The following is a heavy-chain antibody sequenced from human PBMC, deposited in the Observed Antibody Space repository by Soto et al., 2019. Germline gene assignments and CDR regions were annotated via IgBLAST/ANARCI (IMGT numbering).Heavy chain of an antibody. Sequence: PSETLSLTCAVSGGSISSGGYSWSWIRQPPGKGLEGIGYIYYSGSTYYNPSLKSRVTISVDRSKNQFSLKLSSVTAAATAVYYCARHFSVDYFDSWGQGALVTVSS. CDR3: ARHFSVDYFDS. CDR2: IYYSGST. CDR1: GGSISSGGYS. J-gene: IGHJ4*02. V-gene: IGHV4-30-2*03.